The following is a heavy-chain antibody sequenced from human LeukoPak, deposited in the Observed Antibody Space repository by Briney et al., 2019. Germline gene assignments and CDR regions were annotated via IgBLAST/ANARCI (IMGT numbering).Heavy chain of an antibody. D-gene: IGHD3-22*01. CDR2: IYPGDSDT. Sequence: GESLKISCKGSGYIFTNYWIGWVRQMPGKGLEWMGIIYPGDSDTRYSPSFQGQVSISVDKSISTAYLQWSSLKASDTAMYYCTRRPDYYDSSVDYWGQGTLVTVSS. J-gene: IGHJ4*02. CDR3: TRRPDYYDSSVDY. V-gene: IGHV5-51*01. CDR1: GYIFTNYW.